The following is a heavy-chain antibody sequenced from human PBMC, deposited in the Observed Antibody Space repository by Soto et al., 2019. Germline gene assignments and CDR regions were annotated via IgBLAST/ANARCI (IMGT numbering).Heavy chain of an antibody. D-gene: IGHD3-10*01. CDR3: ARNTYVYGSGGYGP. CDR1: GFTFSSYS. J-gene: IGHJ5*02. V-gene: IGHV3-21*01. Sequence: EVQLVESGGGLVKPGGSLRLSCAASGFTFSSYSMNWVRQAPGKGLEWVSSISSSSSYIYYADSVKGRFTISRDNAKNSLYLQMNSLRAEDTAVYYFARNTYVYGSGGYGPWGQGTLVSVSS. CDR2: ISSSSSYI.